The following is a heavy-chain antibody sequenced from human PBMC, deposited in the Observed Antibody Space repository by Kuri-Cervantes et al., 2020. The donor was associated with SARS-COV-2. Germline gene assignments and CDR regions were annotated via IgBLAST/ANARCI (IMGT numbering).Heavy chain of an antibody. CDR2: IYYSGST. CDR3: ARLSYYYDSSGYYGGNWFDP. D-gene: IGHD3-22*01. Sequence: GSLRLSCTVSGGSISSSSYYWGWIRQPPGKGLEWIGSIYYSGSTYYNPSLKSRVTISVDTSKNQFSLKLSSVTAADTAVYYCARLSYYYDSSGYYGGNWFDPWGQGTLVTVSS. CDR1: GGSISSSSYY. J-gene: IGHJ5*02. V-gene: IGHV4-39*07.